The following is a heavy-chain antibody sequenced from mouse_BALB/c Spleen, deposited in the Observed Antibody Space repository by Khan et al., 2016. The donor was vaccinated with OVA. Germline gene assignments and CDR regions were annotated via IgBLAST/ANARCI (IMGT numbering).Heavy chain of an antibody. D-gene: IGHD1-1*01. CDR3: ARDYYGSSWYFDV. J-gene: IGHJ1*01. CDR2: ISYDGSN. Sequence: EVQLQESGPGLVKPSQSLSLTCSVTGYSFTSGYYWNWIRQFPGNKLEWMGYISYDGSNNYNPSLKNRMSITRDTSKNQFFLKLNSVTTEDTATYYCARDYYGSSWYFDVWGAGTTATVSS. CDR1: GYSFTSGYY. V-gene: IGHV3-6*02.